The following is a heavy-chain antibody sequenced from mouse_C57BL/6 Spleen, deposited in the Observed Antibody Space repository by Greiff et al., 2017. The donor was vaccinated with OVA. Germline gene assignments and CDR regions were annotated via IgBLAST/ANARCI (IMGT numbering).Heavy chain of an antibody. D-gene: IGHD1-1*01. Sequence: QVHVKQPGTELVKPGASVKLSCKASGYTFTSYWMHWVKQRPGQGLEWIGNINPSNGGTNYNEKFKSKATLTVDKSSSTAYMQLSSLTSEDSAVYYCAREGITTVVAGDYAMDYWGQGTSVTVSS. CDR3: AREGITTVVAGDYAMDY. CDR1: GYTFTSYW. J-gene: IGHJ4*01. V-gene: IGHV1-53*01. CDR2: INPSNGGT.